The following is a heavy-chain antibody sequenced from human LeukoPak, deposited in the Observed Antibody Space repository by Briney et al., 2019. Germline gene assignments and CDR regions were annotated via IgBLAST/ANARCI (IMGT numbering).Heavy chain of an antibody. Sequence: ASVKRSCKASGYTFTSYDRNWVRQATGQGHEWMGWMNPNSGNTGYAQKFQGRVTMTRNTSISTAYMELSSLRSEDTAVYYCARGLVRLYGSGSYYIYWGQGTLVTVSS. CDR3: ARGLVRLYGSGSYYIY. D-gene: IGHD3-10*01. V-gene: IGHV1-8*01. CDR1: GYTFTSYD. CDR2: MNPNSGNT. J-gene: IGHJ4*02.